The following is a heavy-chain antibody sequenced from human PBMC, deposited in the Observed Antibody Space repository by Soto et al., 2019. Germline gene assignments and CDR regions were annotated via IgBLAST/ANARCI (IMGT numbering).Heavy chain of an antibody. J-gene: IGHJ4*02. CDR1: GGSISSGDYY. V-gene: IGHV4-30-4*01. CDR3: AREKSITIFGVVNGFPDY. D-gene: IGHD3-3*01. Sequence: QVQLQESGPGLVKPSQTLSLTCTVSGGSISSGDYYWSWIRQPPGKGLEWMGYIYYSGSTYYNPSLKSRVTISADTSKNQFSLKLSSVTAADTAVYYCAREKSITIFGVVNGFPDYWGQGTLVTVSS. CDR2: IYYSGST.